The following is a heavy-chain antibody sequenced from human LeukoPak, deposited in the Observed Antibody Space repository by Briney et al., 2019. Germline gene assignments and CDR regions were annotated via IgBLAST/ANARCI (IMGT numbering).Heavy chain of an antibody. V-gene: IGHV1-46*01. CDR3: ARGGRERYSSGWTDAFDI. D-gene: IGHD6-19*01. J-gene: IGHJ3*02. Sequence: ASVKVSCKASGYTFTRYYMHWVRQAPGQGLEWMGIINPSGGSTSYAQKFQGRVTMTRHTSTSTVYMELSSLSSEDTAVYYCARGGRERYSSGWTDAFDIWGQGTMVTVSS. CDR1: GYTFTRYY. CDR2: INPSGGST.